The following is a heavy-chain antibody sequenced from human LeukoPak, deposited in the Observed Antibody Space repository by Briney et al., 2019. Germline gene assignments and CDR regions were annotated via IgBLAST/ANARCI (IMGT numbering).Heavy chain of an antibody. D-gene: IGHD5-18*01. CDR1: GFTFSSYA. J-gene: IGHJ5*02. V-gene: IGHV3-30-3*01. CDR3: ARRGYSYGSDNWFDP. CDR2: ISYDGSNK. Sequence: GGSLRLSCAASGFTFSSYAMHWVRQAPGKGLEWVAVISYDGSNKYYADSVKGRFTISRDNSKNTLYLQMNSLRAEDTAVYYCARRGYSYGSDNWFDPWGLGTLVTVSS.